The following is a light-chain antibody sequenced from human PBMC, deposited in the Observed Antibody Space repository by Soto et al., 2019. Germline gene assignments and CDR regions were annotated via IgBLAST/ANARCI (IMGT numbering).Light chain of an antibody. CDR3: QQYGSSPLT. Sequence: EIVLTQSPGTLSLSPGERATLSCRASQSVTSSYLAWYQQKPGQAPRLLIYGASSRATGIADRFSGSGPGTDFTLIINRLEPEDFAVYYCQQYGSSPLTFGGGTKVEIK. V-gene: IGKV3-20*01. CDR2: GAS. CDR1: QSVTSSY. J-gene: IGKJ4*01.